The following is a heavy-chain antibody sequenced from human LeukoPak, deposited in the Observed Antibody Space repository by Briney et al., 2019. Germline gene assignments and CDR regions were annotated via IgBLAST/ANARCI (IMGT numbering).Heavy chain of an antibody. Sequence: ASVKVSFKASGYTFVSYYIQWVRQAPGQGLEWLGMISSSGGTTDYAQKFQGRVTMTRDTSTKTVYMDLSSLMSEDSAVYFCARVDWNFIADYWGQGSLVTVSS. CDR2: ISSSGGTT. D-gene: IGHD1-1*01. CDR3: ARVDWNFIADY. V-gene: IGHV1-46*01. J-gene: IGHJ4*02. CDR1: GYTFVSYY.